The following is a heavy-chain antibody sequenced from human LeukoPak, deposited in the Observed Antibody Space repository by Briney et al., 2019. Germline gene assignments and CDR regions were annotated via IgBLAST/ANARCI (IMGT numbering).Heavy chain of an antibody. Sequence: SVKVSCKACRGTFSSYAISWVRQAPGQGLEWMGGIIPIFGTANYAQKFQGRVTITTDESTSTAYMELSSLRSEDTAVYYCARAVLWIQRPYYFDYWGQGTLVTVSS. CDR2: IIPIFGTA. V-gene: IGHV1-69*05. CDR3: ARAVLWIQRPYYFDY. CDR1: RGTFSSYA. D-gene: IGHD5-18*01. J-gene: IGHJ4*02.